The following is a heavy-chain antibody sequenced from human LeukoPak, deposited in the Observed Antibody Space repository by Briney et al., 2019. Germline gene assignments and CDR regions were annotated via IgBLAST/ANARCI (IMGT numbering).Heavy chain of an antibody. Sequence: SQTLSLTCTVSGGSISSGGNFWSWIRQRPGKGLEWIGFNYYSGTTYSNPSLKSRVAISADTSKNEFSLKLNSLTAADTAVYYCARGGSGSYYSVYYAVDVWGQGTTVTVS. CDR3: ARGGSGSYYSVYYAVDV. V-gene: IGHV4-31*03. D-gene: IGHD1-26*01. CDR1: GGSISSGGNF. J-gene: IGHJ6*02. CDR2: NYYSGTT.